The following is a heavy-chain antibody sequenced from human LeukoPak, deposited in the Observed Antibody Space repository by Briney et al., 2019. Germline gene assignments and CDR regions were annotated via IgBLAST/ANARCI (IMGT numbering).Heavy chain of an antibody. CDR1: GYIFTNYG. CDR3: ARERGLLRYFDRCHDAFDI. Sequence: SVKVSCKTSGYIFTNYGISWVRQAPGQGLEWMGGIIPIFGTANYAQKFQGRVTITADESTSTAYMELSSLRSEDTAVYYCARERGLLRYFDRCHDAFDIWGQGTMVTVSS. J-gene: IGHJ3*02. D-gene: IGHD3-9*01. V-gene: IGHV1-69*13. CDR2: IIPIFGTA.